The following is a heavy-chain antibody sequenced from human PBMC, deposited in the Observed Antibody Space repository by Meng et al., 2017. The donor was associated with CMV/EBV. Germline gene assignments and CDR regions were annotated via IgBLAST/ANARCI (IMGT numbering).Heavy chain of an antibody. CDR2: IRSKANSYAT. V-gene: IGHV3-73*01. CDR3: TTNSYLGYCSSTSCVGY. J-gene: IGHJ4*02. CDR1: GFTFSGSA. Sequence: GESLKISCAASGFTFSGSAMHWVRQASGTGLEWVGRIRSKANSYATAYAASVKGRFTISRDDSKNTAYLQMNSLKTEDTAVYYCTTNSYLGYCSSTSCVGYWGQGTLVTVSS. D-gene: IGHD2-2*01.